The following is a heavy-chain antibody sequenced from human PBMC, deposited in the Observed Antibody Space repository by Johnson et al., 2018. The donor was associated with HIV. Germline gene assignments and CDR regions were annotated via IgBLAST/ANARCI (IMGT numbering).Heavy chain of an antibody. CDR3: ASQVRGLLGLRWAM. CDR1: GFSVSDSY. J-gene: IGHJ1*01. Sequence: VQLVESGGGLVQPGGSLRLSCGASGFSVSDSYMNWVRQAPGQGLEWVSVLYSGGNTYYADSVRGRFTISRDNSKNTLYLQMNSLRAEDKAVYYCASQVRGLLGLRWAMWG. D-gene: IGHD3-10*01. CDR2: LYSGGNT. V-gene: IGHV3-66*04.